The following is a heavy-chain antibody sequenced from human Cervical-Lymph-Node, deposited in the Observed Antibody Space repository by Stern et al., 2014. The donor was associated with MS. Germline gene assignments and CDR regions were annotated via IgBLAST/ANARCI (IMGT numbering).Heavy chain of an antibody. Sequence: QVQLQESGPGLVKPSETLSLTCAVSGGSISGYYWNWIRQSPGKGLERIGSVYYSGKTNYNPSLNGRVTISLDTSKSQFSLRLSSVTAGDTAVYYCARDSTAWSPSFDYWGQGTLVTVSS. J-gene: IGHJ4*02. D-gene: IGHD1-1*01. CDR2: VYYSGKT. CDR1: GGSISGYY. CDR3: ARDSTAWSPSFDY. V-gene: IGHV4-59*01.